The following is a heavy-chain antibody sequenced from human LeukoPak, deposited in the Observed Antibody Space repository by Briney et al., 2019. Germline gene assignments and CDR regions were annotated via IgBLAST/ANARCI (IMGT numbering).Heavy chain of an antibody. CDR2: IYTSGST. CDR3: AGVGYYYDSSGYYVDY. CDR1: GGSISSYY. J-gene: IGHJ4*02. D-gene: IGHD3-22*01. V-gene: IGHV4-4*07. Sequence: SETLSLTCTVSGGSISSYYWSWIRQPAGKGLEWIGRIYTSGSTNYNPSLKSRVTMSVDTSKNQFSLKLSSVTAADTAVYYCAGVGYYYDSSGYYVDYWGQGTLVTVSS.